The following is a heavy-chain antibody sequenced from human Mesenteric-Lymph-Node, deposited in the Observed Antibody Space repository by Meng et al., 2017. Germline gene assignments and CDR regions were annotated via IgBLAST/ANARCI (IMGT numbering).Heavy chain of an antibody. CDR1: GYTFTSYD. D-gene: IGHD3-10*01. CDR2: INPNSGGT. V-gene: IGHV1-2*06. J-gene: IGHJ4*02. CDR3: AREDITMVRGVNFDY. Sequence: ASVKVSCKASGYTFTSYDINWVRQAPGQGLEWMGRINPNSGGTNYAQKFQGRVTMTRDTSISTAYMELSRLRSDDTAVYYCAREDITMVRGVNFDYWGQGTLVTVSS.